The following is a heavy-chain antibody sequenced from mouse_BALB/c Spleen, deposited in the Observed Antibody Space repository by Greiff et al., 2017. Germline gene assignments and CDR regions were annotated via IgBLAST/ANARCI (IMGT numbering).Heavy chain of an antibody. V-gene: IGHV5-17*02. CDR2: ISSGSSTI. CDR3: ARGTGSYAMDY. CDR1: GFTFSSFG. Sequence: EVHLVESGGGLVQPGGSRKLSCAASGFTFSSFGMHWVRQAPEKGLEWVAYISSGSSTIYYADTVKGRFTISRDNPKNTLFLQMTSLRSEDTAMYYCARGTGSYAMDYWGQGTSVTVSS. J-gene: IGHJ4*01. D-gene: IGHD4-1*01.